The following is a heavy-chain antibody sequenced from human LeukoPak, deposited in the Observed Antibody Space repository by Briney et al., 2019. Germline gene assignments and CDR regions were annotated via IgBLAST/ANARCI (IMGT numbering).Heavy chain of an antibody. J-gene: IGHJ6*02. CDR3: AKEIRGSGSYPFYYYYYGMDV. V-gene: IGHV3-9*01. Sequence: GRSLRLSCAASGFTFDDYAMHWVRQAPGKGLEWVSGISWNSGSIGYADSVKGRFTISRDNAKNCLYLEMNILRAEDTALYYCAKEIRGSGSYPFYYYYYGMDVWGQGTTVTVSS. D-gene: IGHD3-10*01. CDR1: GFTFDDYA. CDR2: ISWNSGSI.